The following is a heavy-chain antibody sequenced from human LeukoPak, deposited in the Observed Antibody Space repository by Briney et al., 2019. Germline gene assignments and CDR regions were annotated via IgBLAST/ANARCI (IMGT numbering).Heavy chain of an antibody. CDR2: ISAYNGNT. Sequence: ASVKVSCKASGYTFTSYGISWVRQAPGQGLEWMGWISAYNGNTNYAQKLQGRVTMTTDTSTNTAYMELRSLRTDDTAVYYCARVRWVDGDYPLDYWGQGTLVTVSS. J-gene: IGHJ4*02. CDR1: GYTFTSYG. D-gene: IGHD4-17*01. V-gene: IGHV1-18*01. CDR3: ARVRWVDGDYPLDY.